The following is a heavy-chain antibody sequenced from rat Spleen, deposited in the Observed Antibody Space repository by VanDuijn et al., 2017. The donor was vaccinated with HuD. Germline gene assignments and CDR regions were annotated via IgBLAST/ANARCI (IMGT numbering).Heavy chain of an antibody. CDR3: AREYTTDYYFDY. CDR2: INKDSRTI. V-gene: IGHV4-2*01. Sequence: EVKLVESGGGLVQPGRSLKLSCAASGFNFNDYWMGWVRQAPGKGLEWIGEINKDSRTIKYNPSLKEKFTISRDNAKSTLYLQMDSLRSEDTATYYCAREYTTDYYFDYWGQGVMVTVSS. CDR1: GFNFNDYW. D-gene: IGHD1-6*01. J-gene: IGHJ2*01.